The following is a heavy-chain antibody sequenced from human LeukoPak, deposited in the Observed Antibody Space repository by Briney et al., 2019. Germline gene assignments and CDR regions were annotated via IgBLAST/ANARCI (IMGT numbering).Heavy chain of an antibody. D-gene: IGHD5-24*01. CDR1: GFTFDDYA. CDR3: ARGRDGYNARRNFDY. Sequence: GRSLRLSCAASGFTFDDYAMHWVRQAPGKGLEWVSGISWNSGSIGYADSVKGRFTISRDNAKNSLYLQMNSLRAEDTAVYYCARGRDGYNARRNFDYWGQGTLVTVSS. V-gene: IGHV3-9*01. J-gene: IGHJ4*02. CDR2: ISWNSGSI.